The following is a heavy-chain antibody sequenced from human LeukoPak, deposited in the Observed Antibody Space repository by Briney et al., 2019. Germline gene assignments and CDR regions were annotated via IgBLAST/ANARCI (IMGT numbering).Heavy chain of an antibody. V-gene: IGHV1-3*01. CDR1: GYTFTSYA. Sequence: ASVKVSCKASGYTFTSYAMHWVRQAAGQRLEWMGWINAGNGNTKYSQKFQGRVTITRDTSASTAYMELSSLRSEDTAVYYCARDQWTTGTPVGFDYWGQGTLVTVSS. D-gene: IGHD1-1*01. CDR2: INAGNGNT. J-gene: IGHJ4*02. CDR3: ARDQWTTGTPVGFDY.